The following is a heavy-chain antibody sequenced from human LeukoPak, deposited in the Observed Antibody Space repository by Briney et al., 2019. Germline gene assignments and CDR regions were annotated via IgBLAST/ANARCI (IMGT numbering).Heavy chain of an antibody. Sequence: GSLRLSCAASGFTFSDYYMSWIRQAPGKGLEWVGYIYYSGSSNYNPSLKSRVTISVDTSKNQFSLKLSSVTAADTAVYYCARVPRSYYYYYYMDVWGKGTTVTVSS. CDR2: IYYSGSS. CDR1: GFTFSDYY. V-gene: IGHV4-59*01. CDR3: ARVPRSYYYYYYMDV. J-gene: IGHJ6*03.